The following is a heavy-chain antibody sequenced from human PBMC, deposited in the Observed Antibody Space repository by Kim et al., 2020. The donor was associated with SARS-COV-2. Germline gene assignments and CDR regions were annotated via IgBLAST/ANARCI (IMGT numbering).Heavy chain of an antibody. D-gene: IGHD5-12*01. CDR3: AKADSVYDFDY. CDR1: GFTFSSYA. J-gene: IGHJ4*02. V-gene: IGHV3-23*01. Sequence: GGSLRLSCAASGFTFSSYAMSWVRQAPGQGLEWVSAISGSGGSTYDADSVKGRFTISRDNSKNTLYLQMNSLRAEATAVYYCAKADSVYDFDYWGQGTRVTVSS. CDR2: ISGSGGST.